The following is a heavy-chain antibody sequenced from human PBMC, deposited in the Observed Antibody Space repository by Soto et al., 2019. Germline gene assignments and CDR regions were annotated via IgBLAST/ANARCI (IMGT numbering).Heavy chain of an antibody. J-gene: IGHJ3*02. Sequence: PGGSLRLSCAASGFTFSSYAMSWVRQAPGKGLEWVSAISGSGGSTYYADSVKGRFTISRDNSKNTLYLQMNSLRAEDTAVYYCARDRPPIYYDILTGYYTAYDAFDIWGQGTMVTVSS. CDR2: ISGSGGST. D-gene: IGHD3-9*01. CDR3: ARDRPPIYYDILTGYYTAYDAFDI. V-gene: IGHV3-23*01. CDR1: GFTFSSYA.